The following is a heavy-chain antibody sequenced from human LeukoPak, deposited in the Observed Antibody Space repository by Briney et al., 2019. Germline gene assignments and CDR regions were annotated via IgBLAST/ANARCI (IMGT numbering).Heavy chain of an antibody. CDR2: MNPNSGNT. CDR1: GYTFTSYD. V-gene: IGHV1-8*01. D-gene: IGHD6-13*01. J-gene: IGHJ6*02. Sequence: ASVKVSCKASGYTFTSYDINWVRQATRQGLEWLGWMNPNSGNTGYAQKFQGRVTMTRNTSISTAYMELSSLRSEDTAVYYCARGRAAAGTLLYYYYYGMDVWGQGTTVTVSS. CDR3: ARGRAAAGTLLYYYYYGMDV.